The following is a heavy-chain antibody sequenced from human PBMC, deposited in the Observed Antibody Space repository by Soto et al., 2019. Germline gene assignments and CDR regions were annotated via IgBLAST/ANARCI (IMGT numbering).Heavy chain of an antibody. CDR1: GFTFSSYA. J-gene: IGHJ6*02. V-gene: IGHV3-23*01. Sequence: EVQLLESGGGLVQPGGSLRLSCAASGFTFSSYAMSWVRQAPGKGLEWVSGIGGSGDGTYYADSVKGRFTISRDNSKNMLYLQMNSLRAEDTAVYYCARDYVSGDYGMDVWGHGTTVTVSS. CDR3: ARDYVSGDYGMDV. CDR2: IGGSGDGT. D-gene: IGHD3-10*02.